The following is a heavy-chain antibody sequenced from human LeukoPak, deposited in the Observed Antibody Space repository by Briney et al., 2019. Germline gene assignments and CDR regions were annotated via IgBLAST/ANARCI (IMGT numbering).Heavy chain of an antibody. CDR3: AIGEYYDILTGYFH. Sequence: GGSLRLSCAASGFTFSSYAMSWVRHAPGKGLELVSAISGSGGSTYYADSVKGRFTISRDNSKNTLYLQMNSLRAEDTAVYYCAIGEYYDILTGYFHWGQGTLVTVSS. J-gene: IGHJ4*02. V-gene: IGHV3-23*01. D-gene: IGHD3-9*01. CDR2: ISGSGGST. CDR1: GFTFSSYA.